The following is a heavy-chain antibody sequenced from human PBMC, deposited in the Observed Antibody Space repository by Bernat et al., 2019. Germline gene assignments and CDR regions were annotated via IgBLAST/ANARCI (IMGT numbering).Heavy chain of an antibody. J-gene: IGHJ3*02. Sequence: QVQLQQWGAGLLKPSETLSLTCAVYGGSISSSSYYWGWIRQPPGKGLEWIGSIYYSGSTYYNPSLKSRVTISVDTSKNQFSLKLSSVTAADTAVYYCASSYYYGSGSYLDIWGQGTMVTVSS. CDR2: IYYSGST. V-gene: IGHV4-39*01. CDR3: ASSYYYGSGSYLDI. CDR1: GGSISSSSYY. D-gene: IGHD3-10*01.